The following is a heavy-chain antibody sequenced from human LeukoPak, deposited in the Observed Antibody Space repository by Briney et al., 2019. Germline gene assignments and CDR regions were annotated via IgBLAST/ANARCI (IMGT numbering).Heavy chain of an antibody. CDR2: ISGGSSTI. J-gene: IGHJ4*02. CDR3: AREGDSRGPSVGLDY. Sequence: PGGSLRLSCAASGFTFSSDSMDGGRQAPGKGLEWGSYISGGSSTIYHADSVKGRFTISRDDAKNTLDLQMNRLRDEDTAVYYCAREGDSRGPSVGLDYWGQGTLDPVSS. V-gene: IGHV3-48*02. D-gene: IGHD3-22*01. CDR1: GFTFSSDS.